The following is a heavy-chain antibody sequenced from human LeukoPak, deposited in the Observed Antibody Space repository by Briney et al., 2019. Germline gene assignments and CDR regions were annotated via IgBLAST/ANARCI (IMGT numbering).Heavy chain of an antibody. CDR1: GFTFSNAW. D-gene: IGHD3-22*01. CDR2: IKSKTDGGTT. CDR3: TTVQIPDSSGYYYLDYFDY. V-gene: IGHV3-15*01. Sequence: GGSLRLSCAASGFTFSNAWMSWVRQAPGKRLEWVGRIKSKTDGGTTDYAAPVKGRFTISRDDSKNTLYLQMNSLKTEDTAVYYCTTVQIPDSSGYYYLDYFDYWGQGTLVTVSS. J-gene: IGHJ4*02.